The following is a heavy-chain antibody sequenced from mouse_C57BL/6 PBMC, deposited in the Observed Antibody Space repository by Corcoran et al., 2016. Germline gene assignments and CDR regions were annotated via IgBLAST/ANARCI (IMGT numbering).Heavy chain of an antibody. D-gene: IGHD2-4*01. CDR1: GYTFSSYW. CDR3: APYDYDDGFAY. V-gene: IGHV1-80*01. J-gene: IGHJ3*01. Sequence: QDQLQQSGAELVKPGASVKISCKASGYTFSSYWMNWVKQRPGKGLEWIGQIYPGDGDTNYNGKFKGKATLTADKSSSTAYMQLSSLTSEDSAVYFCAPYDYDDGFAYWGQGTLVTVSA. CDR2: IYPGDGDT.